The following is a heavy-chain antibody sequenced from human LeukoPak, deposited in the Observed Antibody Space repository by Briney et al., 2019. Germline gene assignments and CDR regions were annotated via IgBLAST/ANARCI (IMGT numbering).Heavy chain of an antibody. D-gene: IGHD6-13*01. V-gene: IGHV1-8*01. CDR2: MNPNSGNT. CDR1: GYTFTGYD. J-gene: IGHJ5*02. Sequence: ASVKVSCKASGYTFTGYDINWVRQATGQGLEWMGWMNPNSGNTGYAQKFQGRVTMTRNTSISTAYMELSSLRSEDTAVYYCARLKRGIGAAGTSLRGWFDPWGQGTLVTVSS. CDR3: ARLKRGIGAAGTSLRGWFDP.